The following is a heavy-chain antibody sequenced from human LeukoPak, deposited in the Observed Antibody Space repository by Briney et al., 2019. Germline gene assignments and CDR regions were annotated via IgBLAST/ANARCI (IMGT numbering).Heavy chain of an antibody. CDR2: IYPGDSDT. J-gene: IGHJ3*02. Sequence: GESLKISCKGFGYSFTNNWIGWVRQMPGKGLEWMGIIYPGDSDTRYSPSFQGQVTISADKSISTAYLQWSSLKASDAAMYYCARKRLRDAFDIWGQGTMVTVSS. CDR3: ARKRLRDAFDI. V-gene: IGHV5-51*01. CDR1: GYSFTNNW. D-gene: IGHD5-18*01.